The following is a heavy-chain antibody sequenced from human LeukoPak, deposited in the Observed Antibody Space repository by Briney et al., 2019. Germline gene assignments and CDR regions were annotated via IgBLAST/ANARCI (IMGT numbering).Heavy chain of an antibody. J-gene: IGHJ4*02. D-gene: IGHD3-3*01. CDR3: ARGRGFWSGYYSPPSLYYFDY. V-gene: IGHV4-34*01. Sequence: SETLSLTCAVYGGSFSGYYWSWIRQPPGKGLEWIGEINHSGSTNYNPSLKSRVTISVDTSKNQFPLKLSSVTAADTAVYYCARGRGFWSGYYSPPSLYYFDYWGQGTLVTVSS. CDR1: GGSFSGYY. CDR2: INHSGST.